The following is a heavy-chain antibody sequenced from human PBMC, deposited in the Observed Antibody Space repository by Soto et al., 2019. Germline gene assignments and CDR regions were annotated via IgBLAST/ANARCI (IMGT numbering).Heavy chain of an antibody. J-gene: IGHJ4*02. D-gene: IGHD3-9*01. CDR1: GGSVSSGSYY. CDR3: ARGSPYYDSLTGYFGSPCHFDY. V-gene: IGHV4-61*01. CDR2: IYYSGST. Sequence: PSETLSLTCTVSGGSVSSGSYYWSWIRQPPGKGLEWIGYIYYSGSTNYNPSLKSRVTISVDTSKNQFSLKLSSVTAADTAVYYCARGSPYYDSLTGYFGSPCHFDYWGQGTLVTVSS.